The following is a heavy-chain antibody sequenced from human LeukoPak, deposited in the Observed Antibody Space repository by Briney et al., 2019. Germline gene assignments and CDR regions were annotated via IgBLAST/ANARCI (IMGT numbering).Heavy chain of an antibody. V-gene: IGHV4-4*09. CDR2: IYTNGST. D-gene: IGHD4-11*01. CDR3: ARLLTTVRFRLMYYYMDV. J-gene: IGHJ6*03. Sequence: SETLSLTCTVSGGSISSYYWSWIRQPPGKGLEWIGYIYTNGSTNYNPSLKSRVTISVDTSKNQFSLKLSSVTAADTAVYYCARLLTTVRFRLMYYYMDVSGKGTTVTVSS. CDR1: GGSISSYY.